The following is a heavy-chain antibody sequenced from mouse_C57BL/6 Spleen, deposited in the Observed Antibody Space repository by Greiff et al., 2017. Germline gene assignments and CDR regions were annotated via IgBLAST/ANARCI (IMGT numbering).Heavy chain of an antibody. CDR2: ISNLAYSI. V-gene: IGHV5-15*01. Sequence: EVKLVESGGGLVQPGGSLKLSCAASGFTFSDYGMAWVRQAPRKGPAWVAFISNLAYSIYYADTVTGRFTISRENAKNTLYLEVSSLGSEDTAMYYCARQDGSSSFGYWGQGTTLTVSS. CDR1: GFTFSDYG. CDR3: ARQDGSSSFGY. D-gene: IGHD1-1*01. J-gene: IGHJ2*01.